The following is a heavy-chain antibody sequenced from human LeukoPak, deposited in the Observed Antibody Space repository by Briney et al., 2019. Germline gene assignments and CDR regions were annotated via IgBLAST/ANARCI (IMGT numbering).Heavy chain of an antibody. CDR2: ISSSGSTI. CDR3: ARGLSGLKDDILTGPYQPDY. CDR1: GFTFSDYY. J-gene: IGHJ4*02. Sequence: GGSLRLSCAASGFTFSDYYMSWIRQAPGKGLEWVSYISSSGSTIYYADSAKGRFTISRDNAKNSLYLQMNSLRAEDTAVYYCARGLSGLKDDILTGPYQPDYWGQGTLVTVSS. D-gene: IGHD3-9*01. V-gene: IGHV3-11*01.